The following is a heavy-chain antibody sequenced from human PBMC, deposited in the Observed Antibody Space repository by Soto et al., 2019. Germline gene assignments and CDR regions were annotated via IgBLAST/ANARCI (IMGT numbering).Heavy chain of an antibody. Sequence: GGSLRLSCAASGFTFSSYGLRWVRQAPGKGLEWVALISFDGSNKYYADSVKGRFTISRDNSKNTLYLQMNSLRPEDTAVFYCAKDYDFWSGPAFDGMDVWGHGTTVTVSS. CDR2: ISFDGSNK. D-gene: IGHD3-3*01. V-gene: IGHV3-30*18. CDR1: GFTFSSYG. J-gene: IGHJ6*02. CDR3: AKDYDFWSGPAFDGMDV.